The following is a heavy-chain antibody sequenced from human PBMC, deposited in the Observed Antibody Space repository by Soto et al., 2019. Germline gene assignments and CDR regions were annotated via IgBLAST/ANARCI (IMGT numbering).Heavy chain of an antibody. CDR3: EKEDIVVVPAAMVDY. J-gene: IGHJ4*02. CDR2: ISGSGGST. D-gene: IGHD2-2*01. V-gene: IGHV3-23*01. CDR1: GFTFSSYA. Sequence: GALRLSCTASGFTFSSYAMSWVRQAPGKGLEWVSAISGSGGSTYYADSVKGRFTISRDNSKNTLYLQMNSLRAEDTAVYYCEKEDIVVVPAAMVDYWGQGTLVTVSS.